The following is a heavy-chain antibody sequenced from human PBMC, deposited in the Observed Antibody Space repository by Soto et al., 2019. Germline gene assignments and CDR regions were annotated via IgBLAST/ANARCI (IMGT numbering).Heavy chain of an antibody. CDR3: ARRGITMVRGYNYYYGMDV. CDR1: GYTFTGYY. V-gene: IGHV1-2*02. Sequence: ASVKVSCKASGYTFTGYYMHWVRQAPGQGLEWMGWINPNSGGTNYAQKFQGRVTMTRDTSISTAYMELSRLRSDDTAVYYCARRGITMVRGYNYYYGMDVWGQGTTVTVS. D-gene: IGHD3-10*01. J-gene: IGHJ6*02. CDR2: INPNSGGT.